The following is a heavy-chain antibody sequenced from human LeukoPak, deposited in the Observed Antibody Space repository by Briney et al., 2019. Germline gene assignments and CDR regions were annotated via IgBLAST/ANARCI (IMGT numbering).Heavy chain of an antibody. Sequence: GGSLRLSCAASGFTLSRYWMSWVRQAPGNVLEWVGSINQDGSEKYYVDSVKGRFTISRDNAKHSVYLQMNRLGAEDTAVYYCARDHGFSYYYYYMDVWGKGTTVTVSS. CDR2: INQDGSEK. D-gene: IGHD3-3*01. CDR3: ARDHGFSYYYYYMDV. V-gene: IGHV3-7*01. CDR1: GFTLSRYW. J-gene: IGHJ6*03.